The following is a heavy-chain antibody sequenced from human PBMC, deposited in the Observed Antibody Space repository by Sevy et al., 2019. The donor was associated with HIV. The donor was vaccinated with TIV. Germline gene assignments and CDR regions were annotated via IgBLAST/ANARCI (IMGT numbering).Heavy chain of an antibody. Sequence: GGSLRLSCTASGFNFNTYGMHWVRQAPGKGLEWLAIISYDGNKYYADSVEGRFTISRDNSRNTLYPEMNSLKSEDTAVFHCVRAGRLRLGELSSGPDYWGPGTLVTVSS. CDR3: VRAGRLRLGELSSGPDY. CDR2: ISYDGNK. J-gene: IGHJ4*02. D-gene: IGHD3-16*02. CDR1: GFNFNTYG. V-gene: IGHV3-30*03.